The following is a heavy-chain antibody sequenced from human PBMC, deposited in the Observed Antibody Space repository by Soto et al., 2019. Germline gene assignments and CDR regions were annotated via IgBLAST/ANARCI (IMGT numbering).Heavy chain of an antibody. V-gene: IGHV3-30*03. D-gene: IGHD1-26*01. Sequence: GGSLRLSCAASGFTFNSYGMHWVRQGPGNGLEWVAFISYDSTKTYYADSVKGRFTISRDNSTSALYVQMNSLTGEDTAVYYCARSRSAWSDFHYYSLDVWGQGTTVTVSS. CDR1: GFTFNSYG. CDR3: ARSRSAWSDFHYYSLDV. J-gene: IGHJ6*02. CDR2: ISYDSTKT.